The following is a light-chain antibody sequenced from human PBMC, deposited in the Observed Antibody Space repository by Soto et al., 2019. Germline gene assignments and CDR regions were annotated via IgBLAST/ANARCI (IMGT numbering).Light chain of an antibody. CDR1: SSNIGAGYD. CDR2: GNS. CDR3: QSYDSSLSVV. V-gene: IGLV1-40*01. Sequence: QSVLTQQPSVSGAPGQRVTISCTGSSSNIGAGYDGHWYQQLPGTAPKLLIYGNSNRPSGVPDRFSGSKSGTSASLAITGLQAEDEADYYCQSYDSSLSVVFGAGTKLTVL. J-gene: IGLJ2*01.